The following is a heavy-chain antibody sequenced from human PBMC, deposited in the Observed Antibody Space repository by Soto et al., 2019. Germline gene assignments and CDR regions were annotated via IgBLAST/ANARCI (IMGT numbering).Heavy chain of an antibody. CDR3: AAGGGLPRYY. D-gene: IGHD5-12*01. Sequence: SETLSLTCTVSNDSISTYYWTWIRQPPGKGLEWIGFIYYSGSTNYNPSLQSRVTISVDTSKNQFSLKLSSVTAADTAVYYCAAGGGLPRYYWGQGTLVTVSS. CDR2: IYYSGST. CDR1: NDSISTYY. J-gene: IGHJ4*02. V-gene: IGHV4-59*12.